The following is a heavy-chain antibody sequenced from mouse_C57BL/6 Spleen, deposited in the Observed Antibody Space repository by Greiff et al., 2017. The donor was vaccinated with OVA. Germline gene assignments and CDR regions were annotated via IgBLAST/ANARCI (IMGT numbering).Heavy chain of an antibody. CDR1: GYTFTDYE. Sequence: VQLQQSGAELVRPGASVTLSCKASGYTFTDYEMHWVKQTPVHGLEWIGAIDPETGGTAYNQKFKGKAILTADKSSSTAYMELRSLTSEDSAVYYCTREGYYGSSPWFAYWGQGTLVTVSA. CDR3: TREGYYGSSPWFAY. CDR2: IDPETGGT. D-gene: IGHD1-1*01. J-gene: IGHJ3*01. V-gene: IGHV1-15*01.